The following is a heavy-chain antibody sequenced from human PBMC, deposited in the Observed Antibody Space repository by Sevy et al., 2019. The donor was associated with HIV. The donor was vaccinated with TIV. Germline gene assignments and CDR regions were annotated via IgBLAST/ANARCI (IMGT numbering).Heavy chain of an antibody. J-gene: IGHJ4*02. CDR2: IYSDGTR. D-gene: IGHD6-6*01. CDR1: GFTVCRNF. Sequence: GGSLRLSCAASGFTVCRNFMSWIRQAPGKGLEWVSIIYSDGTRFYADSVKGRFTISRDNSRNTLYLQMNTLRAEDTAVYYCVGADRPNQGDFWGQGTLVTVSS. V-gene: IGHV3-53*01. CDR3: VGADRPNQGDF.